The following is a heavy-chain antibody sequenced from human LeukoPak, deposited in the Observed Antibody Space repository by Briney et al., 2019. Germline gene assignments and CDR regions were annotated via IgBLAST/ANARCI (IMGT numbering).Heavy chain of an antibody. CDR2: ISSDGDST. Sequence: PGGSLRLSCAASGFTFSTYAMHWVRQAPGKGLEYVSAISSDGDSTYYANSVKGRFTISRDNSKNTLYLQMGSLRAEDMAVYYCARSEQQDFGDYEFAYWGQGTLVTVSS. J-gene: IGHJ4*02. V-gene: IGHV3-64*01. D-gene: IGHD4-17*01. CDR3: ARSEQQDFGDYEFAY. CDR1: GFTFSTYA.